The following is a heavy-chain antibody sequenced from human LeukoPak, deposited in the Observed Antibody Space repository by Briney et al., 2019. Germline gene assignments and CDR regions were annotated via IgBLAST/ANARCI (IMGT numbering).Heavy chain of an antibody. D-gene: IGHD3-22*01. CDR2: FDPEDGET. CDR3: ARDGTIDYYDSSGYYRLFDY. Sequence: GASVNVSCKVSGYTLTELSMHWVRQAPGKGLEWMGGFDPEDGETIYAQKFQGRVTMTEDTSTDTAYMELRSLRSDDTAVYYCARDGTIDYYDSSGYYRLFDYWGQGTLVTVSS. J-gene: IGHJ4*02. V-gene: IGHV1-24*01. CDR1: GYTLTELS.